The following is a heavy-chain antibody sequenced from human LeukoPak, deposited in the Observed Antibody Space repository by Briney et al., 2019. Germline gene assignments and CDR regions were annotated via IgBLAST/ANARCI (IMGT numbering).Heavy chain of an antibody. J-gene: IGHJ5*02. D-gene: IGHD3-10*01. CDR2: INPNTGAT. Sequence: ASVKVSCKASGYTFTGYYMHWVRQTPGRGLEWIGWINPNTGATKNAQKFQGRVTMTRDTSISTAYMELSRLTSDDTAIYYCARTPYGSGSIGWFDPWSQGTLVTVSS. CDR3: ARTPYGSGSIGWFDP. V-gene: IGHV1-2*02. CDR1: GYTFTGYY.